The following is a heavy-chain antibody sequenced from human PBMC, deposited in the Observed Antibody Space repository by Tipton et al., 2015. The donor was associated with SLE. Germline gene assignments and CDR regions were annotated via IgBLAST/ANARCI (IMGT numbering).Heavy chain of an antibody. V-gene: IGHV4-39*07. J-gene: IGHJ4*02. D-gene: IGHD2-8*02. Sequence: TLSLTCTVSGLSIHNFSSYWGWIRQPPGKGLEWIASIFYDGSTHYNPSLQSRVTMSVDTSKRQISLNLNSVTAADTGVYYCARGGVGSWGHWGQGILVTVSS. CDR2: IFYDGST. CDR1: GLSIHNFSSY. CDR3: ARGGVGSWGH.